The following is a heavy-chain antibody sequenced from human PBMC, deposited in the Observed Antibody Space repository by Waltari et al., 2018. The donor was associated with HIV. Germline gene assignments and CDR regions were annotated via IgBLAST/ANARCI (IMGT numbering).Heavy chain of an antibody. Sequence: QITLKESGPTLVKPTQTLTLTCTFSGFSLSTSGVGVGWIRQPPGKALEWLALIYWDDDKRYSPSLKSRLTITKDTSKNQVVLTMTNMDPVDTATYYCAQAYYDILTGYYKTPYYFDYWGQGTLVTVSS. V-gene: IGHV2-5*02. CDR2: IYWDDDK. D-gene: IGHD3-9*01. CDR3: AQAYYDILTGYYKTPYYFDY. J-gene: IGHJ4*02. CDR1: GFSLSTSGVG.